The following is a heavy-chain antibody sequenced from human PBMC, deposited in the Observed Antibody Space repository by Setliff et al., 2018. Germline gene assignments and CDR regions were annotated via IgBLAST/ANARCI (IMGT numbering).Heavy chain of an antibody. Sequence: SETLSLTCTVSGGSISSGSYYWSWIRQPAGKGLEWIGRIYTSGSTNYNPSLKSRVTISMDTSKNQFSLKVSSVTAADAAVYYCARDVGHGGDSDYWGQGILVTVSS. D-gene: IGHD2-21*02. CDR1: GGSISSGSYY. V-gene: IGHV4-61*02. CDR2: IYTSGST. CDR3: ARDVGHGGDSDY. J-gene: IGHJ4*02.